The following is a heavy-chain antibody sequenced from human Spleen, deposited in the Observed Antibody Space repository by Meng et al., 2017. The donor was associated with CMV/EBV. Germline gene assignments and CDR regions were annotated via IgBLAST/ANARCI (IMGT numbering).Heavy chain of an antibody. J-gene: IGHJ4*02. V-gene: IGHV3-30*02. CDR2: IRYDGSNK. D-gene: IGHD1-26*01. CDR1: GFTFSSYG. Sequence: GESLKISCAASGFTFSSYGMHWDRQAPGKGLEWVACIRYDGSNKYYADSVKGRFTISRDNSKNTLYVQMNSLRAEDTAVYYCAKEGERSALVDYFDYWGQGTLVTVSS. CDR3: AKEGERSALVDYFDY.